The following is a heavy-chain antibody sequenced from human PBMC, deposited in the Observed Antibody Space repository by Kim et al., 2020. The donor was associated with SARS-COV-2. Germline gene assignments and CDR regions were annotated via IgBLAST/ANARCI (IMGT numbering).Heavy chain of an antibody. CDR1: GFIFSNFW. V-gene: IGHV3-7*01. J-gene: IGHJ5*02. D-gene: IGHD1-26*01. CDR3: TRDYYASGSHDL. Sequence: GGSLRLSCAASGFIFSNFWISWVRHTPGKGLEWVANIKEDASATHYADSVKGRFTISRDNAKNSLFLQMGSLRVEDTAVYYCTRDYYASGSHDLWGQGTL. CDR2: IKEDASAT.